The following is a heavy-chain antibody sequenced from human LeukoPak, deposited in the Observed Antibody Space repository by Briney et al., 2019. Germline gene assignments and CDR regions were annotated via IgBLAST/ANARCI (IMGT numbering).Heavy chain of an antibody. CDR3: ARAGLRFNWFDP. CDR1: GGTFSSYA. CDR2: IIPIFGTA. J-gene: IGHJ5*02. V-gene: IGHV1-69*05. D-gene: IGHD3-3*01. Sequence: GASVKVSCKASGGTFSSYAISWVRQAPGQGLEWMGGIIPIFGTANYAQKFQGRVTITTDESTSTAYMELSSLRSEDTAVYYCARAGLRFNWFDPWRQGTLVTVSS.